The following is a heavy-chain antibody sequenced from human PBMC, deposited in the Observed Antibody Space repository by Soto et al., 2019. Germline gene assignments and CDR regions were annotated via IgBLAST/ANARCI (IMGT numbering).Heavy chain of an antibody. CDR3: ARAGYSSGWYLGGVNWFDP. D-gene: IGHD6-19*01. CDR1: GGTFSSYA. CDR2: IIPIFGTA. J-gene: IGHJ5*02. Sequence: SVKVSCKASGGTFSSYAISWVLQAPGQGLEWMGGIIPIFGTANYAQKFQGRVTITADESTSTAYMELSSLRSEDTAVYYCARAGYSSGWYLGGVNWFDPWGQGTLVTVSS. V-gene: IGHV1-69*13.